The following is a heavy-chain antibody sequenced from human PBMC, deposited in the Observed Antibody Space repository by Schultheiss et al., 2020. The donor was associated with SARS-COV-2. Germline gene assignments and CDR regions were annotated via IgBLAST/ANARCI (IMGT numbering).Heavy chain of an antibody. CDR3: ARVIDDAGVYYYYGMDV. V-gene: IGHV3-30*04. CDR1: GFTFSSYA. Sequence: GESLKISCAASGFTFSSYAMHWVRQAPGKGLEWVAVISYDGSNKYYADSVKGRFTISRDNSKNTLYLQMNSLRAEDTAVYYCARVIDDAGVYYYYGMDVWGQGTTVTVSS. D-gene: IGHD3-22*01. CDR2: ISYDGSNK. J-gene: IGHJ6*02.